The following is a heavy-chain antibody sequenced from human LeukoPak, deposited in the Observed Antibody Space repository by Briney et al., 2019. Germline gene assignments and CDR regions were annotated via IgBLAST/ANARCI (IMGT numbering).Heavy chain of an antibody. J-gene: IGHJ4*02. CDR2: MNPNSGDT. CDR1: GYTFTDYD. Sequence: ASVKVSCKASGYTFTDYDINWVRPDTGQGLEWLGWMNPNSGDTGYAQNFQGRVPMTRITSINTACMELSGLTSEDTAVYYCARNLPSTGDFDYWGQGTLVSVSS. D-gene: IGHD7-27*01. CDR3: ARNLPSTGDFDY. V-gene: IGHV1-8*01.